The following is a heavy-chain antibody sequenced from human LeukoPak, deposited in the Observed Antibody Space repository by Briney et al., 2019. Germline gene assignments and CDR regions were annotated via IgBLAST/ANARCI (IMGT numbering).Heavy chain of an antibody. Sequence: GGSLRLSCAASGFTFTSYWMSWVRQAPGKGLEWVANINQGGTEKYYVRSVKGRFTISRDNAKNSLYLQMNSLRAEDTAVYYCARVASYAFDIWGQGTMVTVSS. CDR3: ARVASYAFDI. D-gene: IGHD6-6*01. V-gene: IGHV3-7*01. CDR1: GFTFTSYW. CDR2: INQGGTEK. J-gene: IGHJ3*02.